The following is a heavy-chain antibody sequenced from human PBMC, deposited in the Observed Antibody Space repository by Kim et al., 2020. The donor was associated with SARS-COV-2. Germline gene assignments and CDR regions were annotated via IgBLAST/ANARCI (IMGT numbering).Heavy chain of an antibody. J-gene: IGHJ4*02. V-gene: IGHV3-15*01. CDR3: TTVRFLYTSSWRD. Sequence: ATPVRGRFTISRDDSKNTLYLQMSSLKTEDTAVYYCTTVRFLYTSSWRDWGQGTLVTVSS. D-gene: IGHD6-13*01.